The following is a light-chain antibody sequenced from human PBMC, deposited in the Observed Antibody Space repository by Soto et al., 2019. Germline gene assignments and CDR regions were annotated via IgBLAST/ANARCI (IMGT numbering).Light chain of an antibody. Sequence: QSVLTQPPSASGTPGQRVTISCSGSSSNIGSNTVNWYQQLPGTAPKLLIYNNNQRPSGVPDRFSGSKSGTSASLAISGLQSEDAADYYCAAWDDSLNGLVFGPGTKVTVL. CDR3: AAWDDSLNGLV. J-gene: IGLJ1*01. V-gene: IGLV1-44*01. CDR1: SSNIGSNT. CDR2: NNN.